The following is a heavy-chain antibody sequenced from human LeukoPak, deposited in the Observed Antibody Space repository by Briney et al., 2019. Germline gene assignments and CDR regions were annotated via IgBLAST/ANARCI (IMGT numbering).Heavy chain of an antibody. V-gene: IGHV5-51*01. J-gene: IGHJ3*02. CDR3: ARHGLRLRDYYDSSGARGAFDI. CDR2: IYPVDSDT. Sequence: GESLKISCKCSGYSFTSYWIGWVRQMPGKGLEWMGIIYPVDSDTRYSPSFQGQVTISADKSISTAYLQWSSLKASDTAMYYCARHGLRLRDYYDSSGARGAFDIWGQGTMVTVSS. CDR1: GYSFTSYW. D-gene: IGHD3-22*01.